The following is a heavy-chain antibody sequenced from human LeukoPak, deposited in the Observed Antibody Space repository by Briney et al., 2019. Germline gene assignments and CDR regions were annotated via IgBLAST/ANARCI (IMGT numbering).Heavy chain of an antibody. V-gene: IGHV3-7*01. CDR1: GFTFSSYW. Sequence: PGGSLRLSCAASGFTFSSYWMSWVRQAPGKGLEWVANIKQDGSEKYYVDSVKGRFTISRDNAKNSLYLQMNSLRAEDTAVYYCWVTDYYYYYYMDVWGKGTTVTVSS. D-gene: IGHD5-18*01. CDR2: IKQDGSEK. CDR3: WVTDYYYYYYMDV. J-gene: IGHJ6*03.